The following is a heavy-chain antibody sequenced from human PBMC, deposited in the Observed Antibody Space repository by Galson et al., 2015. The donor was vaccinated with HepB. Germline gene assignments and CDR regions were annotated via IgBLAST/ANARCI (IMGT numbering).Heavy chain of an antibody. D-gene: IGHD4-17*01. CDR3: ARDGASTVTTDWYFDL. J-gene: IGHJ2*01. CDR2: FRHAGGIT. Sequence: SLRLSCAASGFTFGSYCMTWVRQAPGKRLEWVASFRHAGGITYYSDSAKGRFTIPRDNSKSTLYLQMNSLRAEDSAIYFCARDGASTVTTDWYFDLWGRGTLVTVSS. CDR1: GFTFGSYC. V-gene: IGHV3-23*01.